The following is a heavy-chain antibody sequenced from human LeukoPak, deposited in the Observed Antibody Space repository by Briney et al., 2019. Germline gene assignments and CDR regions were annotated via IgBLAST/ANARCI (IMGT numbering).Heavy chain of an antibody. CDR3: ARASYDCSSTSCYVFDY. Sequence: PSETLSLTCTVSGGSISSYYWSWIWQPPGKGLEWIGYIYYSGSTNYNPSLKSRVTISVDTSKNQFSLKLSSVTAADTAVYYCARASYDCSSTSCYVFDYWGQGTLVTVSS. CDR2: IYYSGST. V-gene: IGHV4-59*12. J-gene: IGHJ4*02. D-gene: IGHD2-2*01. CDR1: GGSISSYY.